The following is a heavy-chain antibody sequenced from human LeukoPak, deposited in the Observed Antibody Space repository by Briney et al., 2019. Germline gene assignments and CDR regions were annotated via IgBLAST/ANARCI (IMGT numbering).Heavy chain of an antibody. CDR2: ISGSGGST. J-gene: IGHJ4*02. Sequence: GGSLRLPCAAFRFTFSSYAMSWVRQAPGKGLEWVSSISGSGGSTYYADSVKGRFTISRDNSKNTLYLKMNSLRAGDTAIYYCARELFDFDYWGQGTLVTVSS. CDR3: ARELFDFDY. CDR1: RFTFSSYA. D-gene: IGHD3-10*01. V-gene: IGHV3-23*01.